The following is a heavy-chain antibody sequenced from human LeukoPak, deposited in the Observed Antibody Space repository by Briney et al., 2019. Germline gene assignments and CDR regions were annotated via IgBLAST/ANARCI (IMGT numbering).Heavy chain of an antibody. D-gene: IGHD6-13*01. Sequence: KSGGSLRLSCVASGFPFSSYWMTWVRQAPGKGLEWVGRIKSKADGGTTDYAAPVKDRFTISRDDSKNTLYLQMNSLKTEDTAVYYCATSLYNSRSLYYWGQGTLVTVSS. CDR3: ATSLYNSRSLYY. V-gene: IGHV3-15*01. CDR2: IKSKADGGTT. CDR1: GFPFSSYW. J-gene: IGHJ4*02.